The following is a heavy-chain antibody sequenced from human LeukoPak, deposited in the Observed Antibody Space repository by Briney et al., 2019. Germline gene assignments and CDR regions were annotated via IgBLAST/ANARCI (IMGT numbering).Heavy chain of an antibody. Sequence: SETLSLTCTVSGGSILSDYWSWIRQPPGKGLEWIGYMYYTGSTNYNPSLKSRVTISVDTSKNQFSLKLSSVSAADTAVYYCARMVATRYFDYRGQGTLVTVSS. CDR2: MYYTGST. D-gene: IGHD5-12*01. J-gene: IGHJ4*02. V-gene: IGHV4-59*01. CDR3: ARMVATRYFDY. CDR1: GGSILSDY.